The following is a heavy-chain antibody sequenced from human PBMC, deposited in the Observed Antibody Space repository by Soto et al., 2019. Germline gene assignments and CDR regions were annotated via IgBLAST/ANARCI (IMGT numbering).Heavy chain of an antibody. CDR3: ARDRDWAKYYYDSSGYYYFDY. J-gene: IGHJ4*02. D-gene: IGHD3-22*01. Sequence: ASVKVSCKASGYTFTSYGISWVRQAPGQGLEWMGWISAYNGNTNYAQKLQGRVTMTTDTSTGTAYMELRSLRSDDTAVYYCARDRDWAKYYYDSSGYYYFDYWGQGTLVTVSS. CDR2: ISAYNGNT. CDR1: GYTFTSYG. V-gene: IGHV1-18*01.